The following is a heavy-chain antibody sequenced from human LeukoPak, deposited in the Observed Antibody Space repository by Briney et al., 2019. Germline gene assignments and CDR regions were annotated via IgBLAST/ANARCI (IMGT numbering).Heavy chain of an antibody. D-gene: IGHD3-16*02. V-gene: IGHV1-18*01. CDR2: ISIYNGNT. CDR1: GYTFSNYG. CDR3: ARGDSLYHYGMNV. J-gene: IGHJ6*02. Sequence: ASVQVSCKSSGYTFSNYGVTWVRQAPGQGLEWMGWISIYNGNTRYAQKFQGRITMTTDTSTSIAYMELRRLRTDDTAMYYCARGDSLYHYGMNVWGQGTSVTVSS.